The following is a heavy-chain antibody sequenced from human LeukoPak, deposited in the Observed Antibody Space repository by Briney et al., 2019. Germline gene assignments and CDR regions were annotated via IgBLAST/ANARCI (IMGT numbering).Heavy chain of an antibody. D-gene: IGHD1-1*01. CDR3: AHREVKLDYFDY. Sequence: SGPTLVKPTQTLTLTCTFSGFSLTTSGVAVGWIRQPPGKALEWLALIYWDDDKRYSPSLKNRLTITRDTSKNQVVLIMTNMDPVDTATYYCAHREVKLDYFDYWGQGTLVTVSS. J-gene: IGHJ4*02. CDR2: IYWDDDK. CDR1: GFSLTTSGVA. V-gene: IGHV2-5*02.